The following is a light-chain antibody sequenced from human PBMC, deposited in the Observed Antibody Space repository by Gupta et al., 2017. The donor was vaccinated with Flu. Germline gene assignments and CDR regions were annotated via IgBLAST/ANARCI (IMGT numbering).Light chain of an antibody. J-gene: IGLJ3*02. Sequence: QSALTQPASVSGSPGQSITLSCTGTSSDGGGYNYVSGYQQHPVKARKLMIYAVSKRPSGVSNRFSGSKSGNTASLTISGRQAEDEADYYCSSYTSSSTWVFGGGTKLTVL. CDR1: SSDGGGYNY. CDR2: AVS. V-gene: IGLV2-14*01. CDR3: SSYTSSSTWV.